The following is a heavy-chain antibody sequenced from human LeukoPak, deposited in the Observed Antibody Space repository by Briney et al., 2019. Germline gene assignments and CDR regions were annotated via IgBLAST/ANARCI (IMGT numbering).Heavy chain of an antibody. CDR2: ISYDGSNK. V-gene: IGHV3-30-3*01. D-gene: IGHD1-26*01. CDR3: ARDGMVGATVFGSFGFDY. Sequence: PGRSLRLSCAASGFTFSSYAMHWVRQAPGKGLERVAVISYDGSNKYYADSVKGRFTISRDNSKNTLYLQMNSLRAEDTAVYYCARDGMVGATVFGSFGFDYWGQGTLVTVSS. J-gene: IGHJ4*02. CDR1: GFTFSSYA.